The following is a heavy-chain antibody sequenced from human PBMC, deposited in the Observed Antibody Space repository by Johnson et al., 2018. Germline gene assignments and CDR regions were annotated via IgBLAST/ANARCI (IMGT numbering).Heavy chain of an antibody. CDR1: GFTFDDYA. CDR3: ARGRYGDYSYFQH. D-gene: IGHD4-17*01. J-gene: IGHJ1*01. CDR2: ISWNSGSI. V-gene: IGHV3-9*01. Sequence: QLVESGGGLVQPGRSLRLSCAASGFTFDDYAMHWVRQAPGNGLEWVSGISWNSGSIGYADSVKGRFTISRDNAKNSLYRQMNRRRTEDTALYYCARGRYGDYSYFQHWGQGTRVTVSS.